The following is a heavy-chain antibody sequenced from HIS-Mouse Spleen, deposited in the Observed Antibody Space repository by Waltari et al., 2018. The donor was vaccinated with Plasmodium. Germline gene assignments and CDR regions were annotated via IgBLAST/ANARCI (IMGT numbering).Heavy chain of an antibody. CDR1: GGSFSGYY. J-gene: IGHJ2*01. CDR3: ARVTSSGVYWYFDL. D-gene: IGHD3-3*01. V-gene: IGHV4-34*01. CDR2: INHSGST. Sequence: QVQLQQWGAGLLKPSETLSLTCAVYGGSFSGYYWCWILQPPGKGLEWIGEINHSGSTNYNPSLKSRVTISVDTSKNQFSLKLSSVTAADTAVYYCARVTSSGVYWYFDLWGRGTLVTVSS.